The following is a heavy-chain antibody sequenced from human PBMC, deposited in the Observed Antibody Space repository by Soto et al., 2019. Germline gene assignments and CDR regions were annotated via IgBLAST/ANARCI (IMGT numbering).Heavy chain of an antibody. J-gene: IGHJ3*02. CDR3: ASRHTAMDLGDAYDI. Sequence: PSETLSLTCTVSGDSISSNSHYWGWIRQPPGKGLESIANIYYDGNTYYNPSLKSRVAISVDTSKNQFSLKLSSVTAADTSLYYFASRHTAMDLGDAYDIWGQGTMVTVSS. CDR2: IYYDGNT. D-gene: IGHD5-18*01. CDR1: GDSISSNSHY. V-gene: IGHV4-39*01.